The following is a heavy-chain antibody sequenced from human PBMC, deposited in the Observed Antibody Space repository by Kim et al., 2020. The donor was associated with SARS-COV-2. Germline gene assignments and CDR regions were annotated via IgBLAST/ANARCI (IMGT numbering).Heavy chain of an antibody. CDR2: ISYDGSNK. V-gene: IGHV3-30*04. D-gene: IGHD1-1*01. Sequence: GGSLRLSCAASGFTFSSYAMHWVRPAPGKGLEWVAVISYDGSNKYYADSVKGRFTISRDNSKNTLYLQMNSLRAEDTAVYYCAREDLAEPFDYWGQGTLV. J-gene: IGHJ4*02. CDR1: GFTFSSYA. CDR3: AREDLAEPFDY.